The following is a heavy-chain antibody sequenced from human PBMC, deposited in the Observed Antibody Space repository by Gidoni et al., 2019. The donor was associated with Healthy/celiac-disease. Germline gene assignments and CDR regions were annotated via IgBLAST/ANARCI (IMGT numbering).Heavy chain of an antibody. V-gene: IGHV3-15*01. J-gene: IGHJ5*02. D-gene: IGHD3-3*01. CDR3: TTYLYDFWSGYQS. Sequence: EVQLVESGGGLVKPGGSLRLSCAASGFTFSNAWMSWVRQAPGKGLEWVGRIKSKTDGGTTDYAAPVKGRFTISRDDSKNTLYLQMNSLKTEDTAVYYCTTYLYDFWSGYQSWGQGTLVTVSS. CDR2: IKSKTDGGTT. CDR1: GFTFSNAW.